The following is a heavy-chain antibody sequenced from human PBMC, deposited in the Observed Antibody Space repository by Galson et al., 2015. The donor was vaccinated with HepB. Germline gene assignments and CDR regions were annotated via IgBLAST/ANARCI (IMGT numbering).Heavy chain of an antibody. V-gene: IGHV3-30*18. J-gene: IGHJ6*02. CDR2: ISYDGSNK. CDR3: AKDAHYDFWSGYYTFGPLYYYGMDV. Sequence: SLRLSCAASGFTFSSYGMHWVRQAPGKGLEWVAVISYDGSNKYYADSVKGRFTISSDNSKNTLYLQMNSLRAEDTAVYYCAKDAHYDFWSGYYTFGPLYYYGMDVWGQGTTVTVSS. D-gene: IGHD3-3*01. CDR1: GFTFSSYG.